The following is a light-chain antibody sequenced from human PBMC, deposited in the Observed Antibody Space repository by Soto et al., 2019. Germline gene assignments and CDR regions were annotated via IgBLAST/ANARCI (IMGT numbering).Light chain of an antibody. CDR1: ISNIGSNT. V-gene: IGLV1-44*01. Sequence: QSVLSQPPSASGTPGQRVTISCSGSISNIGSNTVNWYQQLPGTAPKLLIYNDNQRPSGVPDRFSGSKSGTSASLAISGLQSGDEADYACAAWDASLNGYVFGTGTKLTVL. J-gene: IGLJ1*01. CDR2: NDN. CDR3: AAWDASLNGYV.